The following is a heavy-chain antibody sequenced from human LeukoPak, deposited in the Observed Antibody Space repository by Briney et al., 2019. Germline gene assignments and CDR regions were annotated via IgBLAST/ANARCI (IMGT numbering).Heavy chain of an antibody. CDR1: GGSISSGGYY. CDR2: IYYSGST. J-gene: IGHJ4*02. V-gene: IGHV4-39*02. CDR3: ARDIVVVPAAYTNYFDY. Sequence: PSETLSLTCTVSGGSISSGGYYWSWIRQHPGKGLEWIGSIYYSGSTYYNPSLKSRVTISVDTSKNQFSLKLSSVAAADTAVYYCARDIVVVPAAYTNYFDYWGQGTLVTVSS. D-gene: IGHD2-2*01.